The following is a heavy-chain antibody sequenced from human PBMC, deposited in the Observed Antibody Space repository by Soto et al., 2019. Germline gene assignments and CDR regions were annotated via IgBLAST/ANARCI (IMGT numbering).Heavy chain of an antibody. CDR3: ARGSYYYDSRSLSY. J-gene: IGHJ4*02. V-gene: IGHV1-69*12. CDR1: GGTFSSYA. CDR2: IIPIFGTA. Sequence: QVQLVQSGAEVKKPGSAVKVSCKASGGTFSSYAISWVRQAPGQGLEWMGGIIPIFGTANYAQKFQGRVTITADESTSTGYMELSSLRSEDTAVYYCARGSYYYDSRSLSYWGQGTLVTVSS. D-gene: IGHD3-22*01.